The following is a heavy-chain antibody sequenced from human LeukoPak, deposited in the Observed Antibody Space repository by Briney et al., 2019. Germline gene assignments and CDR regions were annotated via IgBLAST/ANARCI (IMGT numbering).Heavy chain of an antibody. V-gene: IGHV3-48*04. J-gene: IGHJ3*02. CDR2: VSKSGGTM. CDR1: GFTFSSYW. CDR3: ATAVI. Sequence: PGGSLRLSCAASGFTFSSYWMSWFRQAPGKGLEWVSYVSKSGGTMKNADSVKGRFTVSRDNAKNSLYLQMNSLTAEDTAVYYCATAVIRGRGTMVTVSS.